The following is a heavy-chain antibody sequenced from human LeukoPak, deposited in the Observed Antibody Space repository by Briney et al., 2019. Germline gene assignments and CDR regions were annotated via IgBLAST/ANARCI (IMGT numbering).Heavy chain of an antibody. Sequence: SETLSLTCTVSGGSISSYYWSWIRQPPGKGLEWIGYIYYSGSINYNPSLKSRVTISVDTSKNQFSLKLSSVTAADTAVYYCARDILTGYSDYWGQGTLVTVSS. J-gene: IGHJ4*02. D-gene: IGHD3-9*01. CDR1: GGSISSYY. CDR3: ARDILTGYSDY. V-gene: IGHV4-59*01. CDR2: IYYSGSI.